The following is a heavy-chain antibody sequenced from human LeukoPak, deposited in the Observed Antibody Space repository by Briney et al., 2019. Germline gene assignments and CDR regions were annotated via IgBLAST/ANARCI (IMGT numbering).Heavy chain of an antibody. V-gene: IGHV4-4*07. CDR1: GGSISSYY. J-gene: IGHJ4*02. CDR3: AGNYYDSSGYDGPFDY. Sequence: SETLSLTCTVSGGSISSYYWSWIRQPAGKGLEWIGRIYTSGSTNHNPSLKSRVTISVDTSKNQFSLKLSSVTAADTAVYYCAGNYYDSSGYDGPFDYWGQGTLVTVSS. CDR2: IYTSGST. D-gene: IGHD3-22*01.